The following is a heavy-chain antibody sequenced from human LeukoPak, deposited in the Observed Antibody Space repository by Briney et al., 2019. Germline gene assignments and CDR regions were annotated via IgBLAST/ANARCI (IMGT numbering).Heavy chain of an antibody. CDR3: ARLLYSGYDWGGNWFDP. D-gene: IGHD5-12*01. J-gene: IGHJ5*02. Sequence: SVKVSCKASGGTFSSYTISWVRQAPGQGLGWMGRIIPILGIANYAQKFQGRVTITAVKSTSTAYMEPSSLRSEDTAVYYCARLLYSGYDWGGNWFDPWGQGTLVTVSS. V-gene: IGHV1-69*02. CDR2: IIPILGIA. CDR1: GGTFSSYT.